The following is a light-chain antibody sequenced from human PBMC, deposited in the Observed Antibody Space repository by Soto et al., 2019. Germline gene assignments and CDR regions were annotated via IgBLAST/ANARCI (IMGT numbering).Light chain of an antibody. J-gene: IGKJ5*01. Sequence: IVLPQSPATLSLSHGDRATLSCRDRQSVSYYLAWHQQKPGQAPRLLIYESSSRATGIPAMFSGSGSGTDFTLTSSILEQEYFTVYYCQRRCKWLTFGQGTRLEIK. V-gene: IGKV3-11*01. CDR2: ESS. CDR3: QRRCKWLT. CDR1: QSVSYY.